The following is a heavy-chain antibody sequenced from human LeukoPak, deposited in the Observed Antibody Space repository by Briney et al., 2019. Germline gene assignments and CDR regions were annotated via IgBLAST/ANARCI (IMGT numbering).Heavy chain of an antibody. V-gene: IGHV3-30*03. CDR2: ISRDGTQQ. CDR1: GFTFSSYG. D-gene: IGHD6-13*01. Sequence: PGGSPRLSCAASGFTFSSYGMSWVRQAPGEGLEWVAVISRDGTQQYYADSVKGRLTISRDNSQSTLYLHMNSLTTEDTALYYCARAVPAPGTPENAFDIWGQGTLVTVSS. CDR3: ARAVPAPGTPENAFDI. J-gene: IGHJ3*02.